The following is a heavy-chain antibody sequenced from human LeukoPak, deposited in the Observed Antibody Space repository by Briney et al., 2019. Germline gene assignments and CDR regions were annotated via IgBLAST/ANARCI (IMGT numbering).Heavy chain of an antibody. CDR1: GYTFSDAW. CDR3: TTRRQDGW. Sequence: PGGSLRLSCVGSGYTFSDAWMSWVRQAPGKGLEWVGRIKSKSDGGTIDYAAPVKGRFTISRDDSRNTLYLQMNRLKTEETAVYYCTTRRQDGWWGQGTLVTVS. J-gene: IGHJ4*02. V-gene: IGHV3-15*01. D-gene: IGHD2-15*01. CDR2: IKSKSDGGTI.